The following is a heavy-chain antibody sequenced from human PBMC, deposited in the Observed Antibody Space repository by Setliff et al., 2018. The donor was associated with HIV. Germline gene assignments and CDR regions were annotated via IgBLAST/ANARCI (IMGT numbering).Heavy chain of an antibody. Sequence: ASVKVSCKASGYTFTNFGITWVRQAPGQGLEWMGWISPYNGNTNYAPELHGRVTMTTDTSTSTASLELRSLRSDDTAVYYCATVPGWTDHWGQGTQVTVSS. CDR1: GYTFTNFG. CDR3: ATVPGWTDH. D-gene: IGHD6-19*01. V-gene: IGHV1-18*01. J-gene: IGHJ1*01. CDR2: ISPYNGNT.